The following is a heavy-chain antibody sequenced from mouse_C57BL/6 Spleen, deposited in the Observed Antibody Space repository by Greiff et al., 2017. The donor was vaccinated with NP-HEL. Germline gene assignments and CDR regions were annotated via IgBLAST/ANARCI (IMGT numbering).Heavy chain of an antibody. D-gene: IGHD2-4*01. J-gene: IGHJ2*01. V-gene: IGHV1-42*01. CDR3: ARGGDYDYFFDY. Sequence: VQLQQSGPELVKPGASVKISCKASGYSFTGYYMNWVKQSPEKSLEWIGEINPSTGGTTYNQKFKAKATLTVDKSSSTAYMQLKSLTSEDSAVYYCARGGDYDYFFDYWGQGTTLTVSS. CDR1: GYSFTGYY. CDR2: INPSTGGT.